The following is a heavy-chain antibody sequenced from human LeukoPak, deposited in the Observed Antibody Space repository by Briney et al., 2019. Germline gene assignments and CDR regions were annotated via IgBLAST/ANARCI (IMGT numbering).Heavy chain of an antibody. CDR3: ARGRGRVAAAGTSFDY. J-gene: IGHJ4*02. V-gene: IGHV4-34*01. Sequence: SETLSLTCAVYGGSFSGYYWSWIRQPPGKGLEWIGEINHSGSTNYNPSLKSRVTISVDTSKNQFPLKLSSVTAADTAVYYCARGRGRVAAAGTSFDYWGQGTLVTVST. CDR1: GGSFSGYY. D-gene: IGHD6-13*01. CDR2: INHSGST.